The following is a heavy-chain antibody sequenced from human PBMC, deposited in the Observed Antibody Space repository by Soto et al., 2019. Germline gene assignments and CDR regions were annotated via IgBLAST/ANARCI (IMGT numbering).Heavy chain of an antibody. V-gene: IGHV1-18*01. J-gene: IGHJ6*02. Sequence: ASVKVSCKASGYTFTSYGISWVRQAPGQGLEWMGWISAYNGNTNYAQKLQGRVTMTTDTSTSAAYMELRSLRSDDTAVYYCARDQVKIYYYYGMDVWGQGTTVTVSS. CDR2: ISAYNGNT. CDR1: GYTFTSYG. CDR3: ARDQVKIYYYYGMDV.